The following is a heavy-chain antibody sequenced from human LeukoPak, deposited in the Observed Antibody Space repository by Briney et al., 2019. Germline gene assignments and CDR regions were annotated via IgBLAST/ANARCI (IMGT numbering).Heavy chain of an antibody. CDR2: IYSGGST. CDR1: GFTVSSNY. V-gene: IGHV3-66*01. J-gene: IGHJ6*03. Sequence: GGSLRLSCAASGFTVSSNYMSWVRQAPGKGLEWVSVIYSGGSTYYADSVKGRFTISRDNSKNTLYLQMNSLRAEDTAVYYCARDLRGSSWDYYYYMDVWGKGTTVTISS. D-gene: IGHD6-13*01. CDR3: ARDLRGSSWDYYYYMDV.